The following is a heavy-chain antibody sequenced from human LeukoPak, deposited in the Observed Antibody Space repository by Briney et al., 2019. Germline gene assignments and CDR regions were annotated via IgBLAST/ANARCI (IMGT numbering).Heavy chain of an antibody. J-gene: IGHJ4*02. V-gene: IGHV4-59*01. CDR2: IYYSGST. D-gene: IGHD6-13*01. CDR3: ARATAAANDY. Sequence: SETLSLTCTVPGASISDYWWSWIRQPAGKGLEWIGYIYYSGSTNYNPSLKSRVAISVDTSKNQFSLKLSSVTAADTAVYYCARATAAANDYWGQGTLVTVSS. CDR1: GASISDYW.